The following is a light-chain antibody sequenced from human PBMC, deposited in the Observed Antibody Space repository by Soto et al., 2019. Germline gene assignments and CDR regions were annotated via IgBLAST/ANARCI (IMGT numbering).Light chain of an antibody. J-gene: IGKJ4*01. CDR1: QSIGYW. Sequence: DIQMTQSPSTLSAFIGDRVTITCRASQSIGYWLAWYQQKPGKAPNLLISKASSLEPGVPSRFSGSGSGTEFTLTISRLQPDDVATYSCQQYVSSPLTFGGGTNVEIK. CDR2: KAS. CDR3: QQYVSSPLT. V-gene: IGKV1-5*03.